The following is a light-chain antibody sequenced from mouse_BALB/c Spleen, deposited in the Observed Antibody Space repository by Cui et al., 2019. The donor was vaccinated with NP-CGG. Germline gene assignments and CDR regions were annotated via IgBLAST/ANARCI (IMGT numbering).Light chain of an antibody. CDR1: TGAVTTSNY. CDR2: GTN. Sequence: QAVVTTEYALTTSPGETVTLTCRSSTGAVTTSNYANWVQEKPEHLFTGLIGGTNNRVPGVPARFSGSLIGDKAALTITGAQTEDEAIYFCALWYSNHWVFGGGTKLTVL. CDR3: ALWYSNHWV. J-gene: IGLJ1*01. V-gene: IGLV1*01.